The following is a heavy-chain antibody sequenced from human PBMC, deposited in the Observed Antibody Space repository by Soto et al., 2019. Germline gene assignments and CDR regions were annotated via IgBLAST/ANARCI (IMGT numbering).Heavy chain of an antibody. J-gene: IGHJ4*02. D-gene: IGHD3-22*01. CDR3: ARGGPQDYYDSSGYYGEGPLDY. CDR1: GYTFTSYG. CDR2: ISAYNGNT. V-gene: IGHV1-18*01. Sequence: QVQLVQSGAEVKKPGASVKVSCKASGYTFTSYGISWVRQAPGQGLEWMGWISAYNGNTNYAQKLQGRVTMTTDTSTSKAYMELRSLRSDDTAVYYCARGGPQDYYDSSGYYGEGPLDYWGQGTLVTVSS.